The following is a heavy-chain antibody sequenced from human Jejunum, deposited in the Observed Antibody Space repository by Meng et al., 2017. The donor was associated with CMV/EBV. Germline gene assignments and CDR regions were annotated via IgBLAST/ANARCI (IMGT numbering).Heavy chain of an antibody. Sequence: VPLVGSGGGVVQPGRSLRLSCAASGFTFSSYGMHWVRQAPGKGLEWVAVISYDGSKEYYADSVKGRFTISRDNSKNTLYLQMNSLRAEDTAVYYCARGRGPLEYYFDYWGQGTLVTVSS. CDR1: GFTFSSYG. D-gene: IGHD3-3*01. CDR3: ARGRGPLEYYFDY. J-gene: IGHJ4*02. CDR2: ISYDGSKE. V-gene: IGHV3-30-3*01.